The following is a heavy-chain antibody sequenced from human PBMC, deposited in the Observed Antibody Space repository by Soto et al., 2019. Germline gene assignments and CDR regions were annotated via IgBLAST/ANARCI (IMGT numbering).Heavy chain of an antibody. CDR1: GFTFSSYG. CDR3: AKDRGYSYGYYYYGMDV. CDR2: ISYDGSNK. J-gene: IGHJ6*02. V-gene: IGHV3-30*18. Sequence: GGSLRLSCAASGFTFSSYGMHWVRQAPGKGLEWVAVISYDGSNKYYADSVKGRFTISRDNSKNTLYRQMNSLRAEDTAVYYCAKDRGYSYGYYYYGMDVWGQGTTVTVSS. D-gene: IGHD5-18*01.